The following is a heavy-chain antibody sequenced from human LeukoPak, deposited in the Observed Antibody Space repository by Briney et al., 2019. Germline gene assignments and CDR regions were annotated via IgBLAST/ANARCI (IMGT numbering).Heavy chain of an antibody. D-gene: IGHD5-18*01. CDR1: GFTFSSYA. CDR3: ASGRGYSYGPGGFAY. J-gene: IGHJ4*02. CDR2: ISGSGGST. Sequence: GGSLRLSCAASGFTFSSYAMSWVRQAPGKGLEWVSAISGSGGSTYYADSVKGRFTISRDNSKNTLYLQMNSLRAEDTAVYYCASGRGYSYGPGGFAYWGQGTLVTVSS. V-gene: IGHV3-23*01.